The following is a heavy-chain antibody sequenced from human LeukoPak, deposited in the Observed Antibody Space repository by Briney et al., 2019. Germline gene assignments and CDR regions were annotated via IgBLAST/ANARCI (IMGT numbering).Heavy chain of an antibody. Sequence: GGPLRLSCAASGFTFSDYYMSWVRQAPGKGLEWVSAISGSGGSTYYADSVKGRFTISRDNSKNTLYLQMNSLRAEDTAVYYCAKDLAAANPYYYYYMDVWGKGTTVTVSS. CDR1: GFTFSDYY. J-gene: IGHJ6*03. CDR3: AKDLAAANPYYYYYMDV. V-gene: IGHV3-23*01. D-gene: IGHD6-13*01. CDR2: ISGSGGST.